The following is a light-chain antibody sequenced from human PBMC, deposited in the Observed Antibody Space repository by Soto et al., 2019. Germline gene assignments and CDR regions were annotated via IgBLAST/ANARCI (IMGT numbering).Light chain of an antibody. CDR1: TSNIGSNT. Sequence: QSALTQPPSASGTPGQRVTISCSGSTSNIGSNTINWYQQLPGTAPKLLIFNNYQRPSGVPARFSCASSGTTASLAISGLQYEEDAADYCAAWDASLSGVVFGGGTKLTVL. V-gene: IGLV1-44*01. CDR3: AAWDASLSGVV. J-gene: IGLJ2*01. CDR2: NNY.